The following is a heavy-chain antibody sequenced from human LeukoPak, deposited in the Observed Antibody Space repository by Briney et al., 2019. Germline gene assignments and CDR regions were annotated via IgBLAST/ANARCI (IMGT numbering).Heavy chain of an antibody. CDR1: GGPFRGYY. D-gene: IGHD3-10*01. V-gene: IGHV4-34*01. CDR2: TNHSGSP. Sequence: SETLSLTCAVNGGPFRGYYWSWLRQPPGKGLECIGETNHSGSPNYNPSLKSRVTISVDTSKNQFSLKLSSVTAAGTAVYYCARGRLGTMIRGAYYYAMDVWGQGTTVTVSS. J-gene: IGHJ6*01. CDR3: ARGRLGTMIRGAYYYAMDV.